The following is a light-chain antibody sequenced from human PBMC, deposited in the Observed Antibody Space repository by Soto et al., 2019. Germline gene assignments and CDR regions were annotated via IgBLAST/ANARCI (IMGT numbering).Light chain of an antibody. V-gene: IGKV1-12*01. CDR3: QQANNFPIT. CDR2: AAS. Sequence: DIQLTQSPSSVSASVGDRVTITCRASQGVSSWLAWYQQKPGKAPKLLISAASVLQGGVPSRFSGSGSGTDFTLAISSLQPEDFATYYCQQANNFPITFDQGTRLEIK. CDR1: QGVSSW. J-gene: IGKJ5*01.